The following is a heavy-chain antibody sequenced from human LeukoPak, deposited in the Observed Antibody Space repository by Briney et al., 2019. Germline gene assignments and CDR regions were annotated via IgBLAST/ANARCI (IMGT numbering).Heavy chain of an antibody. J-gene: IGHJ4*02. D-gene: IGHD3-10*01. Sequence: PSETLSLTCTVSGGSISSYYWSWIRQPPGKGLEWIGYIYYSGSTNYNPSLKSRVTISVDTSKNQFSLKLSSVTAADTAVYYCAAMVRGARRSLDYWGQGTLVTVSS. V-gene: IGHV4-59*01. CDR3: AAMVRGARRSLDY. CDR2: IYYSGST. CDR1: GGSISSYY.